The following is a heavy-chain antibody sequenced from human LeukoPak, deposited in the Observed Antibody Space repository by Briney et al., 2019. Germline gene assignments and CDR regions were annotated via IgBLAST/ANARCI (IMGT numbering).Heavy chain of an antibody. CDR2: IYYSGST. CDR3: ARHDSSSGLPYYFDY. CDR1: GGSISGYF. D-gene: IGHD1-26*01. V-gene: IGHV4-59*08. J-gene: IGHJ4*02. Sequence: PSETLSLTCTVSGGSISGYFWSWIRQPPGKGLEWIGYIYYSGSTNYNPSLKSRVTISVDTSKDQFSLILSSVTAADTAVYYCARHDSSSGLPYYFDYWGQGTLVTVSS.